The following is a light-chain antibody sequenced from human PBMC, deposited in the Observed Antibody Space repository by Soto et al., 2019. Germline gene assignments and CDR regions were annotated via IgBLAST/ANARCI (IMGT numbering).Light chain of an antibody. CDR1: QSVSSSY. J-gene: IGKJ5*01. V-gene: IGKV3-20*01. Sequence: EIVLTQSPGTLSLSPGEGATLSCRASQSVSSSYIAWYQQRPGQTPSLLIYGASTRATGIPDRFSGSGSGTHFTLTISRLEPGDFGVYYCQQFGGTTFTFGQGTRLEIK. CDR2: GAS. CDR3: QQFGGTTFT.